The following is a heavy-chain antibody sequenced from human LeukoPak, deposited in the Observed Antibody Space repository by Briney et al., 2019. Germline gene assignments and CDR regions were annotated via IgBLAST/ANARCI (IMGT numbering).Heavy chain of an antibody. V-gene: IGHV1-18*01. CDR1: GYTFTSYG. CDR3: ARGGTTALTYYYYYMDV. D-gene: IGHD4-17*01. CDR2: ISGYNGNT. J-gene: IGHJ6*03. Sequence: ASVKVSCKASGYTFTSYGISWVRQAPGQGLEWMGWISGYNGNTNYAQNLQGRVTMTTDSSTSTAYMELRSLRSEDTAVYYCARGGTTALTYYYYYMDVWGKGTTVTISS.